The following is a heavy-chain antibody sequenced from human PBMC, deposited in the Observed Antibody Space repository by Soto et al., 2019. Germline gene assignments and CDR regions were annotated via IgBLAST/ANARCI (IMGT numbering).Heavy chain of an antibody. J-gene: IGHJ4*02. CDR2: INVANGNT. D-gene: IGHD1-1*01. CDR1: GYIFTSYH. Sequence: QVQLVQSGAEVKKPGASVKISCEASGYIFTSYHMHWVRQAPGQRLEWMGMINVANGNTKYPPKFQGRVTITRDTSTSAAYMELGSLTSEDTAVYYCARDGAGLADDLDCWGQGTLVTVSS. CDR3: ARDGAGLADDLDC. V-gene: IGHV1-3*01.